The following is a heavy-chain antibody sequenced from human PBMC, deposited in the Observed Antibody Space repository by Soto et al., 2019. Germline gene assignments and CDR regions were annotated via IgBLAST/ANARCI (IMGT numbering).Heavy chain of an antibody. CDR2: IIPMLGIT. D-gene: IGHD3-22*01. CDR3: ARDQHCSTSTCFGYPDV. CDR1: GDTFITHT. J-gene: IGHJ6*03. V-gene: IGHV1-69*08. Sequence: QVQLIQSGAEVKKPGSSVKVSCQASGDTFITHTITWVRQAPGQGLEWVGRIIPMLGITDYAQKFQHRVTITADKSTSTAYMEVRSLRFEDTALYYCARDQHCSTSTCFGYPDVWRTGTTIAVSS.